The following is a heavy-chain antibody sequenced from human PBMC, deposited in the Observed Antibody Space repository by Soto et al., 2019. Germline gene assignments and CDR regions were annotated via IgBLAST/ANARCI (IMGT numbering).Heavy chain of an antibody. Sequence: QVQLVESGGGLVKPGGSLRLSCATSGFIFSDYYMHWIRQAPGKGLEWISYISGNGRIIQYADSAKGRFTISRDNAENSLYLRMNSLRAEDTALYVCSRDFDGYSRTDFAYWGQGTLVTVSS. V-gene: IGHV3-11*01. CDR2: ISGNGRII. J-gene: IGHJ4*02. D-gene: IGHD4-17*01. CDR1: GFIFSDYY. CDR3: SRDFDGYSRTDFAY.